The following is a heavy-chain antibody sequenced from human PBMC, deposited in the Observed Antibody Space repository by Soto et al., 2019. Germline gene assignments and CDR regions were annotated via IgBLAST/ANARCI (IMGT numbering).Heavy chain of an antibody. CDR3: ARAISGYVT. J-gene: IGHJ5*02. CDR2: INTGNGNT. D-gene: IGHD5-12*01. V-gene: IGHV1-3*04. Sequence: QVQVVQSGAVVKKPGASVKVSCKASGITYTTYAIHWVRQAPGQGLEWMGWINTGNGNTRYSQRFQGRVTLTTDTSARTAYMDLSSLTSEDTAVYYCARAISGYVTWGQGTLITVSS. CDR1: GITYTTYA.